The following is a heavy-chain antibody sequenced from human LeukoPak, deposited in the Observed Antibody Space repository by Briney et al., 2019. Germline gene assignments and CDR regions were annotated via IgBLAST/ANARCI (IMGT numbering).Heavy chain of an antibody. CDR2: INHSGST. CDR1: GGSFSGYY. J-gene: IGHJ5*02. D-gene: IGHD6-19*01. Sequence: SETLSLTCAVYGGSFSGYYWSWIRQPPGKGLEWIGEINHSGSTNYNPSLKSRVTISVDTSKNQFSLKLSSVTAADTAVYYCARAKWLVRNLFDPWGQGTLVTVSS. V-gene: IGHV4-34*01. CDR3: ARAKWLVRNLFDP.